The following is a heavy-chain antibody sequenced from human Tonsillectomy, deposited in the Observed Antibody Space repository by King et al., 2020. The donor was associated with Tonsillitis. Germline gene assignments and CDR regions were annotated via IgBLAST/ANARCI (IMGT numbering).Heavy chain of an antibody. CDR2: IYYSGST. CDR1: GGSISSHSYY. Sequence: LQLQESGPGLVKPSETLSLTCTVSGGSISSHSYYWGWIRQPPGKGLEWIGSIYYSGSTYYNPSLKSRVTISVDTSKNQFSLKLNSVTAADTAVYYCARHRRVVLVPDAPDSWGQGTLVTVSS. D-gene: IGHD2-8*02. CDR3: ARHRRVVLVPDAPDS. V-gene: IGHV4-39*01. J-gene: IGHJ4*02.